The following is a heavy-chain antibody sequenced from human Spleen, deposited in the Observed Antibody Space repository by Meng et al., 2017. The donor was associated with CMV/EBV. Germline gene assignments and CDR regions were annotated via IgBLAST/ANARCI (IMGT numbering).Heavy chain of an antibody. V-gene: IGHV3-48*03. D-gene: IGHD4-11*01. CDR2: ISSSGSAI. CDR3: ATTANYFDY. CDR1: EFTFSSFE. J-gene: IGHJ4*02. Sequence: GGSLRLSCAASEFTFSSFEMNWVRQAPGKGLEWISYISSSGSAIYYADSVKGRFTISRDNAKNSLFLQMNSLRAEDTAVYYCATTANYFDYWGQGALVTVSS.